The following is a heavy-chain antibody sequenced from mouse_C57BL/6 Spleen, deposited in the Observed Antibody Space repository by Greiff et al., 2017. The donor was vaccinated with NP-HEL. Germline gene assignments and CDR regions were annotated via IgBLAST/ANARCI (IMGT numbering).Heavy chain of an antibody. CDR2: INPNNGGT. D-gene: IGHD1-1*01. CDR3: ASLSYEGYFDV. J-gene: IGHJ1*03. CDR1: GYTFTDYN. V-gene: IGHV1-22*01. Sequence: VQLQQSGPELVKPGASVKMSCKASGYTFTDYNMHWVKQSHGKSLEWIGYINPNNGGTSYNQKFKGKATLTVNKSSSTAYMELRSLTSEESAVYYCASLSYEGYFDVWGTGTTVTVSS.